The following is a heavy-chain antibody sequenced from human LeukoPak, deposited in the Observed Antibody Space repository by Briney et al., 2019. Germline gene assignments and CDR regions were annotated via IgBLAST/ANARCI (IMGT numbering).Heavy chain of an antibody. V-gene: IGHV3-30-3*01. CDR3: ARGGDGGFGDY. D-gene: IGHD3-10*01. CDR1: GFTFSSYA. CDR2: ISYDGSNK. Sequence: GGSLRLSCAASGFTFSSYAMHWVRQAPGKGLEWVAVISYDGSNKYYADSVKGRFTISRDNSKNTLYLQMNSLRAEDTAVYYCARGGDGGFGDYWGQGTLVTVSS. J-gene: IGHJ4*02.